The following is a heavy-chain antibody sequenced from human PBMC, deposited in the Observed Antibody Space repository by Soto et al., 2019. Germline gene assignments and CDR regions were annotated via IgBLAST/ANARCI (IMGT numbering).Heavy chain of an antibody. J-gene: IGHJ5*02. CDR3: SRGKGAVRGFGEYHPFDP. CDR2: ILPIFGTA. CDR1: GGTFSSYA. V-gene: IGHV1-69*12. D-gene: IGHD3-10*01. Sequence: QVQLVQSGAEVKKPGSSVKVSCKASGGTFSSYAISWVRQSPGQGLEWMGGILPIFGTANYAQKFQGRVTITADESTSTAYGELSSLGSEDTAVYYCSRGKGAVRGFGEYHPFDPWCQGTLVTVSS.